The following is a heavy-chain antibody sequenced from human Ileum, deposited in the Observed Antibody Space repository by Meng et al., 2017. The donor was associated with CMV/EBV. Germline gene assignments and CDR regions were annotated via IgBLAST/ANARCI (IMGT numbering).Heavy chain of an antibody. V-gene: IGHV4-61*01. CDR2: IYYSGST. CDR3: ARNGGYSSSWRWFDP. D-gene: IGHD6-13*01. Sequence: SETLSLTCTVSGGSVSSGSYYWGWIRQPPGKGLEWIGCIYYSGSTNYNASLKSRVTISVDTSKNQFSLNLSSVTAADTAVYYCARNGGYSSSWRWFDPWGQGTLVTVSS. J-gene: IGHJ5*02. CDR1: GGSVSSGSYY.